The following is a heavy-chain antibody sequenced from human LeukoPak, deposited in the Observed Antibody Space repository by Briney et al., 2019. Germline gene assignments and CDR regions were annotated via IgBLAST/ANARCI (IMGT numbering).Heavy chain of an antibody. CDR2: IKQDGSEK. Sequence: PGGSLRLSCAASGFTFSIYWMSWVRQAPGKGLEWVANIKQDGSEKYYVDSVKGRFTISRDNANNSLYLQMNSLRDDDAGLYYCAKRMGYDFGHFDYWGQGALVTVSS. J-gene: IGHJ4*02. CDR1: GFTFSIYW. V-gene: IGHV3-7*05. D-gene: IGHD2/OR15-2a*01. CDR3: AKRMGYDFGHFDY.